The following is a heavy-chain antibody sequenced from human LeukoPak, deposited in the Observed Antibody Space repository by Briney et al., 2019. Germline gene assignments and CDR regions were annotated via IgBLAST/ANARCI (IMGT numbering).Heavy chain of an antibody. Sequence: ASVKVSCKASGYTFTNYDINWVRQATGQGLEWMGWMNPNNGKTGYAEKFQGRVTITRDTSITTAYMEVSSLRSEDTAVYYCVGLEASIARTTKGSWGQGTLVTVSS. V-gene: IGHV1-8*03. J-gene: IGHJ5*02. CDR3: VGLEASIARTTKGS. CDR1: GYTFTNYD. D-gene: IGHD1-26*01. CDR2: MNPNNGKT.